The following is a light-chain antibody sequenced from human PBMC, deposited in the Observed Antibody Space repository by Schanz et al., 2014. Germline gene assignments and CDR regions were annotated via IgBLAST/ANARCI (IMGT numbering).Light chain of an antibody. J-gene: IGLJ3*02. CDR2: DVS. CDR3: SSYTTSSTLWV. Sequence: QSALTQPASVSGSPGQSITISCTGTSSDVGAYNLVSWFQQHPGKVPKLVIYDVSNRPSGISNRFSGSKSVNTASLTISGLQAEDEADYYCSSYTTSSTLWVFGGGTKVTVL. CDR1: SSDVGAYNL. V-gene: IGLV2-14*03.